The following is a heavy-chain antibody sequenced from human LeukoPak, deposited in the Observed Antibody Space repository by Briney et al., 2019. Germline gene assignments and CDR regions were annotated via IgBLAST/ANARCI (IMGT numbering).Heavy chain of an antibody. V-gene: IGHV3-23*01. CDR1: GYTFSSYA. Sequence: GGSLRLSCSASGYTFSSYAMHWVRQAPGKGLEWVSPNIRSGGITYSADAVNGRFNSPRNKSKKTLYLQMNSQRAEDTAAYYGARPSEQRDHDDSSDYYPYWGQGTLVTVSS. D-gene: IGHD3-22*01. CDR3: ARPSEQRDHDDSSDYYPY. J-gene: IGHJ4*02. CDR2: NIRSGGIT.